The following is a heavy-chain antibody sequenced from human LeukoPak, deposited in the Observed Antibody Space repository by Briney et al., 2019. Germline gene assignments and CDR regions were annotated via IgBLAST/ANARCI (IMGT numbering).Heavy chain of an antibody. V-gene: IGHV3-66*01. J-gene: IGHJ4*02. CDR2: IYSGGST. CDR1: GFTVSSNY. CDR3: ARVLPDYYFDY. D-gene: IGHD1-14*01. Sequence: GGPLRLSCAASGFTVSSNYMSWVRQAPGKGLEWVSVIYSGGSTYYADSVKGRFTISRDNSKNTLYLQMNSLRAEDTAVYYCARVLPDYYFDYWGQGTLVTVSS.